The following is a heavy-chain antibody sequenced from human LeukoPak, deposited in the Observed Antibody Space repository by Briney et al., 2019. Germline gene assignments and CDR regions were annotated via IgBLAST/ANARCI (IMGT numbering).Heavy chain of an antibody. V-gene: IGHV3-23*01. Sequence: GGSLRLSCAASGFTFSSYAMSWVRQAPGKGLEWVSAISGSGGSTYYADSVKGRFTISRDNSKNTLYLQMNSLRAEDTAVYYCAKTRTPNSSGYSDYWGQGTLVTVSS. CDR1: GFTFSSYA. J-gene: IGHJ4*02. CDR3: AKTRTPNSSGYSDY. CDR2: ISGSGGST. D-gene: IGHD3-22*01.